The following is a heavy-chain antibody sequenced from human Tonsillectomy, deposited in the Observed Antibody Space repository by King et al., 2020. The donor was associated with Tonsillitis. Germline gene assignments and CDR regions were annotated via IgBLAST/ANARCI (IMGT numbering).Heavy chain of an antibody. J-gene: IGHJ4*02. CDR3: AREVYGYTLAY. Sequence: VQLVESGGGLVKPGGSLRLSCAASGFTFSFYTMSWVRQAPGKGLEWVSSITRSSNYIYYADAVKGLFTIARDDAKNSLFLQMNSLRGEDTAIYYCAREVYGYTLAYWGQGALVTVSS. CDR1: GFTFSFYT. V-gene: IGHV3-21*01. CDR2: ITRSSNYI. D-gene: IGHD5-18*01.